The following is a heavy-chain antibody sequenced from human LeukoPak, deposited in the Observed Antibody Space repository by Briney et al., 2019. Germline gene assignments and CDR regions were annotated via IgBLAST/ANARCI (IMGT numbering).Heavy chain of an antibody. CDR2: IYYSGST. CDR3: ARRGGYGEQYLDY. V-gene: IGHV4-39*01. CDR1: GGSISSSSYY. J-gene: IGHJ4*02. D-gene: IGHD4-17*01. Sequence: PSETLSLTCTVSGGSISSSSYYWGWIRQPPGKGLEWIGSIYYSGSTYYNPSLKSRVTISVDTSKNQFSLKLSSVTAADTAVYYCARRGGYGEQYLDYWGQGTLVTVSS.